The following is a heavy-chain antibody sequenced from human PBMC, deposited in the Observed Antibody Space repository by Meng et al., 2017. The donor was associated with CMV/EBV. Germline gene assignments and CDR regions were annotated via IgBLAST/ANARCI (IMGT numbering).Heavy chain of an antibody. V-gene: IGHV3-23*01. J-gene: IGHJ4*02. D-gene: IGHD1-1*01. CDR3: AKFGTTGTTGVDY. Sequence: GESLKISCAASGFTFSSYAMSWVRQAPGKGLEWVSAISDSGGSTYYADSVKGRFTISRDNSKNTLYLQMNSLRAEDTAVYYCAKFGTTGTTGVDYWGQGTLVTVSS. CDR2: ISDSGGST. CDR1: GFTFSSYA.